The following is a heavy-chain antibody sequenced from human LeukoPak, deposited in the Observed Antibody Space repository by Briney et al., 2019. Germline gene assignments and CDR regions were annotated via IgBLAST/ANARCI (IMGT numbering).Heavy chain of an antibody. CDR2: IYYSGST. Sequence: SETLSLTCTVSGGSISSYYWSWVRQPPGKGLEWIGYIYYSGSTNYNPSLKSRVTISVDTSKNQFSLKQTSVPAADTAVYYCARLDARDCWSGDSLGPHRQYYYYGMDVWGQGTTVTVSS. CDR3: ARLDARDCWSGDSLGPHRQYYYYGMDV. J-gene: IGHJ6*02. CDR1: GGSISSYY. D-gene: IGHD3-3*01. V-gene: IGHV4-59*01.